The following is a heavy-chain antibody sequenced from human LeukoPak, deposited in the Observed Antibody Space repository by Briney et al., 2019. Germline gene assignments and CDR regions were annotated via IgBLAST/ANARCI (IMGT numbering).Heavy chain of an antibody. CDR2: ISSSSSNI. CDR1: GSTFSSYS. Sequence: PGGSLRLSCAASGSTFSSYSMNWVRQAPGKGLEWVSYISSSSSNIKYGDSVKGRFTISRDNAKNSLYLQMNSLRDEDTAVYYCARDSSYEFDIWGQGTVVTVSS. D-gene: IGHD3-16*01. J-gene: IGHJ3*02. V-gene: IGHV3-48*02. CDR3: ARDSSYEFDI.